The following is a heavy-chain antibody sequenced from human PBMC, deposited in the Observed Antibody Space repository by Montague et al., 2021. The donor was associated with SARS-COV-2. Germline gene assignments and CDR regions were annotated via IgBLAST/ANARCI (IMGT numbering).Heavy chain of an antibody. V-gene: IGHV4-31*03. D-gene: IGHD3-3*01. Sequence: TLSLTCTVSGGSISSGGYYWSWIRQHPGKGLEWIGYIYYSGSTYYNPSLKSRVTISVDTSKNQFSLKLSSVTAADTAVYYCARAKRITIFGVVNEIDYWGQGTRVTVSS. CDR1: GGSISSGGYY. CDR2: IYYSGST. CDR3: ARAKRITIFGVVNEIDY. J-gene: IGHJ4*02.